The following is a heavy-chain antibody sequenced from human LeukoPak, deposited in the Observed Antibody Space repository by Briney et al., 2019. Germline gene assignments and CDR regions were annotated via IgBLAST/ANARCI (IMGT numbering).Heavy chain of an antibody. CDR3: ATEGSYCSGGRCYRYFDF. CDR1: GFTFSNAW. CDR2: IKTKIDGETT. V-gene: IGHV3-15*01. Sequence: PGGSLRLSCAVSGFTFSNAWMNWVPQAPGKGLEWVGRIKTKIDGETTDYGAPMKGRFTISRDDSKNTLYVEVKSLKTEDTAVYYCATEGSYCSGGRCYRYFDFWGQGTLVTVSS. D-gene: IGHD2-15*01. J-gene: IGHJ4*02.